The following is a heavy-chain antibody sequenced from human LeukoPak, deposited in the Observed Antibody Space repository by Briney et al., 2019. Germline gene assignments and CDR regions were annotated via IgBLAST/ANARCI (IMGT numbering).Heavy chain of an antibody. CDR3: ARGIAAASERALDI. J-gene: IGHJ3*02. D-gene: IGHD6-13*01. CDR1: GGSISSYY. Sequence: PSETLSLTCTVSGGSISSYYWSWIRQPAGKGPEWIGRIYSSGSTDYNPSLKSRVTMSVDTSKNQFSLKLTSVTAADTAVYYCARGIAAASERALDIWGQGTTVTVSS. V-gene: IGHV4-4*07. CDR2: IYSSGST.